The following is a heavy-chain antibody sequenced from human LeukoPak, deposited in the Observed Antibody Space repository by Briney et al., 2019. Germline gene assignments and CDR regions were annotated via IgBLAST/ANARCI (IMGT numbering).Heavy chain of an antibody. Sequence: SETLSLTCAVYGGSFSGYYWSWIRQPPGKGLEWIGEINHSGSTNYNPSLKSRVTISVDTSKNQFSLKLSSVTAADTAVYYCAREISQLLRSIDYWGQGTLVTVSS. CDR1: GGSFSGYY. V-gene: IGHV4-34*01. CDR3: AREISQLLRSIDY. CDR2: INHSGST. J-gene: IGHJ4*02. D-gene: IGHD2-2*01.